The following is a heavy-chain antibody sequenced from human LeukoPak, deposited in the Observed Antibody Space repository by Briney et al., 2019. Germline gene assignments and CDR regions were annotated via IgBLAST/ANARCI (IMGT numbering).Heavy chain of an antibody. Sequence: PSETLSLTCAVYGGSFSGYYWSWIRQPPGKGLEWIGEINHSGSTNYNPSLKSRVTISVDTSKNQFSLKLSSVTAADTAVYYCARLGLHAGVSAGGSYRGNDVFDIWAKGKMVPV. V-gene: IGHV4-34*01. CDR2: INHSGST. J-gene: IGHJ3*02. CDR1: GGSFSGYY. CDR3: ARLGLHAGVSAGGSYRGNDVFDI. D-gene: IGHD3-16*02.